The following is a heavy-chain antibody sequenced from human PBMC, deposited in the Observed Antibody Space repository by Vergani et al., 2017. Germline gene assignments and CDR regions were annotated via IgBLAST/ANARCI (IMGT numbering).Heavy chain of an antibody. J-gene: IGHJ6*02. Sequence: EVQLVESGGGLVQPGGSLRLSCAASGFTFSSYSMNWVRQAPGKGLEWVSYISSSSSTIYYADSVKGRFTISRDNAKNSLYLQMNSLRAEDTAVYYCARIGRWGEMNGMDVWGQGTTVNVSS. D-gene: IGHD5-24*01. CDR3: ARIGRWGEMNGMDV. CDR2: ISSSSSTI. V-gene: IGHV3-48*04. CDR1: GFTFSSYS.